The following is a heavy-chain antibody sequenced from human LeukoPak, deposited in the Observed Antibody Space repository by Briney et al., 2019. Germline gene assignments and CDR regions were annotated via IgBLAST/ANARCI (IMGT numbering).Heavy chain of an antibody. CDR3: ARGRRELRYGPDY. D-gene: IGHD3-9*01. CDR1: GGSFSGYY. J-gene: IGHJ4*02. CDR2: INHSGST. Sequence: SETLSLTCAVYGGSFSGYYWSWIRQPPGKGLEWIGEINHSGSTNYNPSLKSRVTISVDTSKNQFSLKLSSVTAADTAVYYCARGRRELRYGPDYWGQGTLVTVSS. V-gene: IGHV4-34*01.